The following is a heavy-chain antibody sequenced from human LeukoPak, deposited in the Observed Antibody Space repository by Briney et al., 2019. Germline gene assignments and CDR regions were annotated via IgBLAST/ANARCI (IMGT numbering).Heavy chain of an antibody. Sequence: SGGSLRLSCAASGFTVTSNYMTWVRQAPGKGLEWVSIIYSGHTTHYADSVKGRFTISTDNSKNTLYLQMNSLRAEDTAVYYCTGYISGLPCWGQGTLVTVSS. CDR3: TGYISGLPC. J-gene: IGHJ4*02. CDR1: GFTVTSNY. CDR2: IYSGHTT. V-gene: IGHV3-53*01. D-gene: IGHD5-12*01.